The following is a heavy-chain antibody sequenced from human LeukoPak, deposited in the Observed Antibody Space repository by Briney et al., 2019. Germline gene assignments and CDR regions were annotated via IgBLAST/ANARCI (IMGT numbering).Heavy chain of an antibody. V-gene: IGHV3-66*02. Sequence: GGSRRLSFAAPGFTVISNYMSWFRQAPGKGLKGFSVIYSGGSTYYADSVKGRFTISRDNSKNTLYLQMNSLRAEDTAVYYCARDQYYYGSGTIDYWGQGTLVTVSS. CDR2: IYSGGST. CDR3: ARDQYYYGSGTIDY. D-gene: IGHD3-10*01. CDR1: GFTVISNY. J-gene: IGHJ4*02.